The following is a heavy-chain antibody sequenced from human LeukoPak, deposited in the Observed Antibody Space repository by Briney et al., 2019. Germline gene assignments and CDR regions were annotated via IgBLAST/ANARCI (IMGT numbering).Heavy chain of an antibody. V-gene: IGHV3-21*01. J-gene: IGHJ4*02. CDR2: ITEDSSYI. D-gene: IGHD3-16*02. CDR3: ARHRTASDY. Sequence: GGSLRLSCAASGFTFSSYSMHWVRQAPGKGLEWVSSITEDSSYIYYADSVKGRFTISRDNAKNSLSLQMNSLRAEDTAVYYCARHRTASDYWGQGTLVTVSS. CDR1: GFTFSSYS.